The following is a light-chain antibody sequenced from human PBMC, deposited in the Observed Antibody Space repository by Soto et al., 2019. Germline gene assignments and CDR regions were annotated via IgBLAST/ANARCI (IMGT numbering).Light chain of an antibody. J-gene: IGLJ1*01. CDR1: SSDVGGYNY. CDR3: SACSSSSXSYV. CDR2: EAS. V-gene: IGLV2-14*01. Sequence: QSVRTNPASVSGSPEQSITISCTGTSSDVGGYNYISWYEQHPGKAPKLMIYEASNRPSGVSNRFSGSKSGNTASLTICGLQAEDEADYFCSACSSSSXSYVVGQGIK.